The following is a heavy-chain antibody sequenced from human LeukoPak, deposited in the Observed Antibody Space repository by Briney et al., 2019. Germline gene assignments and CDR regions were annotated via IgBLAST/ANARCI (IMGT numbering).Heavy chain of an antibody. J-gene: IGHJ4*02. D-gene: IGHD2-21*02. CDR3: ARDQGPYCGGDCYGD. Sequence: PGGSLRLSCVASGFSFSGYGMSWVRQAPGKELEWVSAIGSSGGNIHYADSVKGRFTISRDNSKNTLYLQMNSLRAEDTAVYYCARDQGPYCGGDCYGDWGQGTLVTVSS. CDR1: GFSFSGYG. V-gene: IGHV3-23*01. CDR2: IGSSGGNI.